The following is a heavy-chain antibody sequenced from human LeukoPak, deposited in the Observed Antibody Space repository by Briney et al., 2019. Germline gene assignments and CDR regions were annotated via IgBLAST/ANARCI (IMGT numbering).Heavy chain of an antibody. Sequence: ASVKVSCKASGYTFTSNYMHWVRQAPGQGLEWMGIINPSGGSTSYAQKFQGRVTMTRDTSTSTVYMELSSLGSEDTAVYYCATLTPVDTTMVIDYWGQGTLVTVSS. CDR1: GYTFTSNY. CDR2: INPSGGST. J-gene: IGHJ4*02. V-gene: IGHV1-46*01. D-gene: IGHD5-18*01. CDR3: ATLTPVDTTMVIDY.